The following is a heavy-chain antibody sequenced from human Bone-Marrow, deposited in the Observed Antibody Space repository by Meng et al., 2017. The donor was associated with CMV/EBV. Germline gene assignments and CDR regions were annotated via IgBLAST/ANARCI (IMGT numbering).Heavy chain of an antibody. Sequence: KVSCTGSGYSFTTYWNGWVRQMPGKGLEWMGIIYPGDSDTRYSPSFQGQVTISAEKSISTAYLQWSSLKASDTAMYYCARVTGVGDIVVVPAATNPDDAFDIWGQGTMVTVSS. CDR1: GYSFTTYW. D-gene: IGHD2-2*01. CDR3: ARVTGVGDIVVVPAATNPDDAFDI. J-gene: IGHJ3*02. V-gene: IGHV5-51*01. CDR2: IYPGDSDT.